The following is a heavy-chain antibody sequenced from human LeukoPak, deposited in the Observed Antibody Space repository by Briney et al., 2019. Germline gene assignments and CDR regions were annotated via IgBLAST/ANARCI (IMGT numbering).Heavy chain of an antibody. J-gene: IGHJ6*03. V-gene: IGHV4-31*03. Sequence: PSQTLSLTCTVSGGSISSGGYYWSWLRQHPGTGLEWIGYIYYSGSTYYNPSLKSRVTISVDTSKNQFSLKLSSVTAADTAVYYCARVNVYYYYYMDVWGKGTTVTVSS. CDR3: ARVNVYYYYYMDV. CDR1: GGSISSGGYY. CDR2: IYYSGST.